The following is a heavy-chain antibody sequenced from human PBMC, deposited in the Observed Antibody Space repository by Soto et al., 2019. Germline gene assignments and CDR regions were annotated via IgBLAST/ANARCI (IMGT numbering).Heavy chain of an antibody. Sequence: ASVKVSCKASGYTFTDYFIHWVRQAPAQGLEWMGWIYPLSGVTKIAQRFQGRVTMASDTSISTAYMELNRVRSDDTAMYYCARELAFYDLPYYYGMDVWGQGTAVTVSS. V-gene: IGHV1-2*02. CDR2: IYPLSGVT. CDR1: GYTFTDYF. CDR3: ARELAFYDLPYYYGMDV. D-gene: IGHD3-3*01. J-gene: IGHJ6*02.